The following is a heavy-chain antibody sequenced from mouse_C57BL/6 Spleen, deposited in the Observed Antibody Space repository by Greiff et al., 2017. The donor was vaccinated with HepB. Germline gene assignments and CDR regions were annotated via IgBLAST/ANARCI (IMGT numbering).Heavy chain of an antibody. D-gene: IGHD2-3*01. V-gene: IGHV1-69*01. CDR3: ARSSRLLLHAMDY. Sequence: QVQLQQPGAELVMPGASVKLSCKASGYTFTSYWMHWVKQRPGQGLEWIGEIDPSDSYTNYNQKFKGKSTLTVDKSSSTAYMKLSCLTSEDSAVYDCARSSRLLLHAMDYWGQGTSVTVSS. CDR2: IDPSDSYT. J-gene: IGHJ4*01. CDR1: GYTFTSYW.